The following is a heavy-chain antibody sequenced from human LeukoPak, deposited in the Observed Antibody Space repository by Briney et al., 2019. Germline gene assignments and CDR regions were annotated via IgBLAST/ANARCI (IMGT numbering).Heavy chain of an antibody. V-gene: IGHV4-34*01. CDR3: ARERDSSGFLDY. Sequence: PPETLSLTCAVYGGSFSGYYWSWIRQPPGKGLEWIGEINHSGSTNYNPSLKSRVTISVDTSKNQFSLKLSSVTAADTAVYYCARERDSSGFLDYWGQGTLVTVSS. D-gene: IGHD3-22*01. CDR1: GGSFSGYY. CDR2: INHSGST. J-gene: IGHJ4*02.